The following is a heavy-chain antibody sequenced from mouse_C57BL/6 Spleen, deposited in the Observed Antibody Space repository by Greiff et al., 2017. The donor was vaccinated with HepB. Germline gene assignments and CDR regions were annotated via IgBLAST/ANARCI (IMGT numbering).Heavy chain of an antibody. CDR3: TREGYYAPFAY. J-gene: IGHJ3*01. D-gene: IGHD1-1*01. V-gene: IGHV1-15*01. Sequence: VQRVESGAELVRPGASVTLSCKASGYTFTDYEMHWVKQTPVHGLEWIGAIDPETGGTAYNQKFKGKAILTADKSSSTAYMELRSLTSEDSAVYYCTREGYYAPFAYWGQGTLVTVSA. CDR2: IDPETGGT. CDR1: GYTFTDYE.